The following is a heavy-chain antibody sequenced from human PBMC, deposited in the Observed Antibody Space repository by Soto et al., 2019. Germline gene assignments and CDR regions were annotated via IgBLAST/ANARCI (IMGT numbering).Heavy chain of an antibody. D-gene: IGHD3-10*01. V-gene: IGHV3-21*01. CDR3: ARDITSIRGVRGVLTV. CDR1: GFTFSSYS. CDR2: ISSSSSYI. Sequence: VGSLRLSCAASGFTFSSYSMNWVRQAPGKGLEWVSSISSSSSYIYYADSVKGRFTISRDNAKNSLYLQMNSLRAEDTAVYYCARDITSIRGVRGVLTVWGQGTLVTVSS. J-gene: IGHJ4*02.